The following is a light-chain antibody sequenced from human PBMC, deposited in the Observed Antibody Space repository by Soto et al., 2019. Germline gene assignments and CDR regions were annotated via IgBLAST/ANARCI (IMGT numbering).Light chain of an antibody. V-gene: IGKV1-5*03. Sequence: DIQMTQSPSTLSASVGDRVTITCRASQSVNRWLAWYQQKPGKAPKLLIYETSSLERGVPSRFGGSGSGTEITLTISSLQPDDFAIYYCQQYNSYSWTFGQGTKVDIK. CDR2: ETS. CDR3: QQYNSYSWT. J-gene: IGKJ1*01. CDR1: QSVNRW.